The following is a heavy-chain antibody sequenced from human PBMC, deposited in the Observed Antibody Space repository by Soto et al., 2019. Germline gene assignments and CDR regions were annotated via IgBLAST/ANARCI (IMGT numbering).Heavy chain of an antibody. Sequence: EVQVVESGGGLVQPGGSLRLSCAASGFTFSSYAMSWVRQAPGKGLEWVSAITSSGGIIYYADSVKGRFTISRDNSKNTLYLQLNSLGDEDTAVYFCPKLPGDSWGYFDYWGQGTLVTVCS. CDR1: GFTFSSYA. J-gene: IGHJ4*02. CDR3: PKLPGDSWGYFDY. D-gene: IGHD2-21*02. CDR2: ITSSGGII. V-gene: IGHV3-23*04.